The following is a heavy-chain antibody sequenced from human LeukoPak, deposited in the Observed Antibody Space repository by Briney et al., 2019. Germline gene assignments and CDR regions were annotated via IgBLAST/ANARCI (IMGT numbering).Heavy chain of an antibody. CDR3: VSLPYCSRISCSDYFYGTDV. V-gene: IGHV3-30*09. Sequence: GGSLRLSCAASGFSFRSYAMHWVRQAPGKGLEWVAMISHDESKKEYADSVKGRFASSRDNYKNTLYLHMNSLRAEDMAVYYCVSLPYCSRISCSDYFYGTDVWGQGTTVIVSS. CDR1: GFSFRSYA. J-gene: IGHJ6*02. CDR2: ISHDESKK. D-gene: IGHD4-11*01.